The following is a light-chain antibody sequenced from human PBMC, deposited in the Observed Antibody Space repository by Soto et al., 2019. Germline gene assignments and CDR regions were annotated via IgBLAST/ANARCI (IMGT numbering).Light chain of an antibody. J-gene: IGKJ1*01. CDR3: QQYNNWPWT. V-gene: IGKV3-15*01. CDR2: GAS. Sequence: EIVMTQSPGTLSVSPGERATLSCRASQTVSSNLAWYQQKPGQAPSLLIYGASTRATGIPARFSGSGSGTEFTLTISSLQSEDFAFYYCQQYNNWPWTFGQGTKVEIK. CDR1: QTVSSN.